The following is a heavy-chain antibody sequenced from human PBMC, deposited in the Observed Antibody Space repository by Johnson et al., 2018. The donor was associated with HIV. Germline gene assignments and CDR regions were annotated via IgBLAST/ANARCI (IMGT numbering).Heavy chain of an antibody. V-gene: IGHV3-66*01. D-gene: IGHD6-13*01. Sequence: VQLVASGGGLVQPGGSLRLSCAASGFTVSSNYMSWVRQAPGKGLEWVSVIYSGGNTFYADSVQGRFTISRENAKNSLYLQMNSLKIQDTAVYYCARDSGSSGKMLVPGGIWGHGTMVTVSS. J-gene: IGHJ3*02. CDR3: ARDSGSSGKMLVPGGI. CDR2: IYSGGNT. CDR1: GFTVSSNY.